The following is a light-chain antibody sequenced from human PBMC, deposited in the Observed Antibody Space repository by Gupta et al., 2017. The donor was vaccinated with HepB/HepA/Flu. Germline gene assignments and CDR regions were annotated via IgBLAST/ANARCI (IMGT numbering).Light chain of an antibody. J-gene: IGLJ2*01. V-gene: IGLV2-23*02. CDR1: SSDVGSYNL. CDR2: EVS. CDR3: CSYAGTTTFVV. Sequence: QSALTQPASVSGSPGQSITISCTGTSSDVGSYNLVSWYQQHPAKVPKLIIYEVSQRPSGVSNRFSGSKSGTTASLTIPGLQAEDEADYYCCSYAGTTTFVVFGGGTKLTVL.